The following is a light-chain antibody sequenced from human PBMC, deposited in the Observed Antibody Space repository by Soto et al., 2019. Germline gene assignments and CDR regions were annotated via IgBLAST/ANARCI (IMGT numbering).Light chain of an antibody. V-gene: IGLV2-8*01. CDR3: TSYVGNDIWV. Sequence: QSALTQPPSSSGSPVQSVTISCTGTSSDVGAYKYVSWYQQYPGKAPKLMIYEVTKRPSGVPDRFSGSKSCNTASLTVSWLQAEDEADYYCTSYVGNDIWVFGGGTKLTVL. CDR1: SSDVGAYKY. J-gene: IGLJ3*02. CDR2: EVT.